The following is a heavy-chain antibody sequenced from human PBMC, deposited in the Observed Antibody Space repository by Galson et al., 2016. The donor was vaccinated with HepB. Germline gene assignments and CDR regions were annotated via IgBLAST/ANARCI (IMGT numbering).Heavy chain of an antibody. CDR3: AKDLHSEIARSYSDFWRGLARRQGAGDSDMDV. V-gene: IGHV3-23*01. CDR2: FSGYESSA. CDR1: GFSVYV. Sequence: SLRLSCAASGFSVYVMSWVRQAPGKGLEWVATFSGYESSAFYADSVKGRFTIARDSSKKTLFLQMNSLRVDDTARYFCAKDLHSEIARSYSDFWRGLARRQGAGDSDMDVWGQGTTVIVSS. J-gene: IGHJ6*02. D-gene: IGHD3-3*01.